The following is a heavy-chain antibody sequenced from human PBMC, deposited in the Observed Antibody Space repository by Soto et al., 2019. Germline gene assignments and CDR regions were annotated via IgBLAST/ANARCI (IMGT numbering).Heavy chain of an antibody. D-gene: IGHD4-17*01. Sequence: QVQLQESGPGLVKPSQTLSLTCTVSGGSISSGDYYWSWIRQPPGKGLEWIGYLYYSGSTYYNPSLKSRVTISVDTSKNQFSLKLSSVTAADTAVYYCARSALDYCDYPNSFDPLGQGTRVTVSS. CDR3: ARSALDYCDYPNSFDP. V-gene: IGHV4-30-4*01. J-gene: IGHJ5*02. CDR1: GGSISSGDYY. CDR2: LYYSGST.